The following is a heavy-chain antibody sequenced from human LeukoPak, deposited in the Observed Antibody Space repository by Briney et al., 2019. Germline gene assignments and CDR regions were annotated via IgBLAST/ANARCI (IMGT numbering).Heavy chain of an antibody. CDR1: GFTFSSYS. Sequence: PGGSLRLSCAASGFTFSSYSMNWVRQAPGKGLEWVSSISSSSSYIYYADSVKGRFTISRDNAKNSLYLQMNSLRAEDTAVYYCARGPSGWYFVDYWGQGTLVTVSS. D-gene: IGHD6-19*01. V-gene: IGHV3-21*01. CDR3: ARGPSGWYFVDY. J-gene: IGHJ4*02. CDR2: ISSSSSYI.